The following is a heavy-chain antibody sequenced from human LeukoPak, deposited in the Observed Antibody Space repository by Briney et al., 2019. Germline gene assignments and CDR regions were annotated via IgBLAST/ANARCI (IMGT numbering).Heavy chain of an antibody. CDR3: ARHRRKKVGATAPSWFDP. V-gene: IGHV4-34*01. CDR2: INHSGST. Sequence: SETLSLTCAVYGGSFIGFHWNWIRQPPGKGLEWIGEINHSGSTNYNPSLKSRVTISVDTSKNQFSLKLSSVTAADTAVYYCARHRRKKVGATAPSWFDPWGQGTLVTVSS. D-gene: IGHD1-26*01. J-gene: IGHJ5*02. CDR1: GGSFIGFH.